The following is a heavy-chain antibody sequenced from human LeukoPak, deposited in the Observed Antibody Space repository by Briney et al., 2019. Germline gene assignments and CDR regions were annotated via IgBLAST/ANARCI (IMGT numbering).Heavy chain of an antibody. V-gene: IGHV1-2*02. Sequence: ASVKVSCKASAYPFTGYYVHWVRQDPGQGLEWMGWMNPSNGDTNYVQQFQGRVIMTRDTSRSTAYMELNSLRLDDTAVYYCARGEASPSRGWFSPWGQGTLVTVSS. J-gene: IGHJ5*02. CDR3: ARGEASPSRGWFSP. CDR1: AYPFTGYY. CDR2: MNPSNGDT. D-gene: IGHD2-2*01.